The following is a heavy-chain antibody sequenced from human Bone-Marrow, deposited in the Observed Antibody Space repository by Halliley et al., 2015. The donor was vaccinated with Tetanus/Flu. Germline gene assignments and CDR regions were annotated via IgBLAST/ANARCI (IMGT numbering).Heavy chain of an antibody. CDR2: IKSKIHGGTT. D-gene: IGHD1-26*01. J-gene: IGHJ3*01. Sequence: GRIKSKIHGGTTDYAAPVEGRFTISRDDSKDTLFLQINSLEAEDTALYYCAAIVGSYDVFDFWGQGTMLTVSS. CDR3: AAIVGSYDVFDF. V-gene: IGHV3-15*01.